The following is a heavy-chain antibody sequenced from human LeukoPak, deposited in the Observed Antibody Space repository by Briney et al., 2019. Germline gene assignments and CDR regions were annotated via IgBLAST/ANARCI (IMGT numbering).Heavy chain of an antibody. J-gene: IGHJ4*02. V-gene: IGHV1-2*06. CDR1: GYTFSGDY. Sequence: ASVKVSCKASGYTFSGDYVRWVRQAPGQGLEWMGRINHSTGGTTYAQKFQGRVTMTRDTSVSTAYMELNRLTSDDTAVYFCARDRNLYSGSFASWGQGTLVTVSS. CDR2: INHSTGGT. CDR3: ARDRNLYSGSFAS. D-gene: IGHD1-26*01.